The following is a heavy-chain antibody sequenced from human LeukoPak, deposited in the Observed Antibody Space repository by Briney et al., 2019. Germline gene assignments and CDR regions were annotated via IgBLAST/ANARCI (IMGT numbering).Heavy chain of an antibody. D-gene: IGHD2-2*01. CDR1: GGSISTTTYY. J-gene: IGHJ5*02. CDR2: IYNSVNT. Sequence: SETLSLTCTVSGGSISTTTYYWAWIRQSPGKGLEWIGSIYNSVNTYYNPSLKSRVTISVDTSENHSSLKLSSVTAADTAVYYCARSKGPYCSSTSCYGWFDPWGQGTLVTVSS. V-gene: IGHV4-39*02. CDR3: ARSKGPYCSSTSCYGWFDP.